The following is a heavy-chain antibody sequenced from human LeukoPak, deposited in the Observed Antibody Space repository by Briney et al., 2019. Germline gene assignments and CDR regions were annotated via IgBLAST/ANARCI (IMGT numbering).Heavy chain of an antibody. CDR2: ISGSGGAT. V-gene: IGHV3-23*01. J-gene: IGHJ4*02. CDR3: ARGGVDHYGSGTYYLTYYFDH. CDR1: GFTFNTYG. Sequence: GGSLRLSCAASGFTFNTYGMSWVRQAPGKGLEWVSGISGSGGATYYADSVKGRFAVSRDDPHNTLYLQMNSVRAEDTAVYFCARGGVDHYGSGTYYLTYYFDHWGQGALVTVSS. D-gene: IGHD3-10*01.